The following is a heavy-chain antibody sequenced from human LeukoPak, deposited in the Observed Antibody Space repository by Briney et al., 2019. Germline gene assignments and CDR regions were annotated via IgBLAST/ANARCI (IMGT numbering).Heavy chain of an antibody. CDR3: ARGVNWIDP. V-gene: IGHV4-59*01. CDR1: GGSISSYY. Sequence: SETLSLTCTVSGGSISSYYWSWIRQPPGKGLEWIGYISYSAITNYNPALKSRVTISVDTSKNQFSLKLSSVTAADTAVYYCARGVNWIDPWGQGTLVTVSS. D-gene: IGHD6-13*01. CDR2: ISYSAIT. J-gene: IGHJ5*02.